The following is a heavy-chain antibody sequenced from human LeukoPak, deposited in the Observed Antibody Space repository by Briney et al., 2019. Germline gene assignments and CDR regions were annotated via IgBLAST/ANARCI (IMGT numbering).Heavy chain of an antibody. V-gene: IGHV1-46*01. D-gene: IGHD4-17*01. Sequence: ASVKVSCKASGYTFTNYYLHWVRQAPGHGLEWMAIINPSDGGTYYEQKLQGRVTVTRDTSTSTVYMELSSLRSEDAAVYYCARDTRTMTAVTRGQHYYYGLDVWGQGTTVTVSS. CDR3: ARDTRTMTAVTRGQHYYYGLDV. CDR2: INPSDGGT. CDR1: GYTFTNYY. J-gene: IGHJ6*02.